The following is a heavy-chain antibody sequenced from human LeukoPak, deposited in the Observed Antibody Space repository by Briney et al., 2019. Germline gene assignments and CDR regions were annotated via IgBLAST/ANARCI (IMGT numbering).Heavy chain of an antibody. CDR2: MSYDNGSNK. CDR3: ARDLCCSSYNCDGYYFDP. V-gene: IGHV3-30*15. Sequence: GGSLRLSCEASGFSFSTSAMHWVRQAPGKGLEWVAVMSYDNGSNKYYADSVKGRFTISRDNAKNTLYLQMSSLRVEDTAVYHCARDLCCSSYNCDGYYFDPWGQGTLVTVSS. J-gene: IGHJ5*02. D-gene: IGHD2-2*01. CDR1: GFSFSTSA.